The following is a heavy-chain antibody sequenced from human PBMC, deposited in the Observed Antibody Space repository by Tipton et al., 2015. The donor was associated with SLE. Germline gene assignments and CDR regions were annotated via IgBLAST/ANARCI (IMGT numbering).Heavy chain of an antibody. CDR3: ARMATIGNIFDY. V-gene: IGHV3-7*01. Sequence: SLRLSCAAFGFTFSSYWMSWVRQAPGKGLEWVANIKQDGSEKYYVDSVKGRFTISRDNAKNSLYLQMNSLRAEDTAVYYCARMATIGNIFDYWGQGTLVTVSS. CDR2: IKQDGSEK. J-gene: IGHJ4*02. D-gene: IGHD5-24*01. CDR1: GFTFSSYW.